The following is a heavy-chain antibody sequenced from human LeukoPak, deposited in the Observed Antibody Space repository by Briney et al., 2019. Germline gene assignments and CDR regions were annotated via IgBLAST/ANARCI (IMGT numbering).Heavy chain of an antibody. J-gene: IGHJ4*02. V-gene: IGHV3-30-3*01. CDR1: GFTFSNYA. CDR2: ISYDGNRK. D-gene: IGHD3-16*01. CDR3: AREEGGPGFDY. Sequence: GGSLRLSCAASGFTFSNYAMHWVRQAPGKGLEWLAVISYDGNRKDFADSVKGRFTVSRDNSKNTLYLQMSSLRAEDTAVYYCAREEGGPGFDYWGQGTLVTVSS.